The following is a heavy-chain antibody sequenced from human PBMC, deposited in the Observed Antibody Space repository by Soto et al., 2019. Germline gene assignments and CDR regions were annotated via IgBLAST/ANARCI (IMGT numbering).Heavy chain of an antibody. D-gene: IGHD3-9*01. V-gene: IGHV4-39*07. CDR3: ARGPDILTGYYFDY. CDR2: INHSGST. J-gene: IGHJ4*02. Sequence: SETLSLTCTVSGDSISTSGYYWSWIRQPPGKGLEWIGEINHSGSTNYNPSLKSRVTISVDTSKNQFSLKLSSVTAADTAVYYCARGPDILTGYYFDYWGQGTLVTVSS. CDR1: GDSISTSGYY.